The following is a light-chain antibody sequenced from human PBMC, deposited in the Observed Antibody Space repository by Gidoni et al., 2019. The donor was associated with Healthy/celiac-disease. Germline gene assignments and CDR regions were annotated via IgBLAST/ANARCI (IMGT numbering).Light chain of an antibody. Sequence: DIQMTQSPSSLSASVGDRVTITCRASQSISSYLNWYQQKPGKAPKLLIYAASSLQSGVPSRFSGRGSVTDFTITISSLQPEDFATYYCQQSYSTPLTFGGGTKVEIK. CDR1: QSISSY. J-gene: IGKJ4*01. V-gene: IGKV1-39*01. CDR2: AAS. CDR3: QQSYSTPLT.